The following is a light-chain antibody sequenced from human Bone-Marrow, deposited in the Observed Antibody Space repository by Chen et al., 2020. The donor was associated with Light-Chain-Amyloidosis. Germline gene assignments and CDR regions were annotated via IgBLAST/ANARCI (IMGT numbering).Light chain of an antibody. CDR3: SSYTITNTLV. V-gene: IGLV2-14*01. J-gene: IGLJ1*01. CDR2: EVT. Sequence: QSALTQPASVSGSPAKSITISCTGTSSDVGGDNHVSWYQQHPDKAPKLMIYEVTNRPSWVPDRFSGSKSDNPASLTISGLQTEDEADYFCSSYTITNTLVFGSGTRVTVL. CDR1: SSDVGGDNH.